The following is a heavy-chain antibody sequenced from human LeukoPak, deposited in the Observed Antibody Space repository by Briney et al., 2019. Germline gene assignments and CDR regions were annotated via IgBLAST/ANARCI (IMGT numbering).Heavy chain of an antibody. Sequence: GGSLRLFCAASGFPFSSYDMRWVRRAPGKGLEWVSSISGSGGNTSYAKSVKGRFSISSNNSKNTLNLQMDSLRADDTALYFCAKDPWNTAVANTNGWFDPWGQGTLVTVSS. CDR3: AKDPWNTAVANTNGWFDP. V-gene: IGHV3-23*01. D-gene: IGHD6-19*01. CDR2: ISGSGGNT. CDR1: GFPFSSYD. J-gene: IGHJ5*02.